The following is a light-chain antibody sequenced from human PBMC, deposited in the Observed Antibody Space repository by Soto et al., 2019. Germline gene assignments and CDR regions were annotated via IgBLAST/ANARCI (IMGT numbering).Light chain of an antibody. Sequence: IQMTQSPSTLSASVGDRVTITCRASQGISSYLAWYQQKPGKAPKLLIYAASTLQSGVPPRFSGSGSGTDFTLAISSLQPEDSATYYCLQDINYPWTFGQGTKVDIK. CDR3: LQDINYPWT. V-gene: IGKV1-6*01. CDR1: QGISSY. J-gene: IGKJ1*01. CDR2: AAS.